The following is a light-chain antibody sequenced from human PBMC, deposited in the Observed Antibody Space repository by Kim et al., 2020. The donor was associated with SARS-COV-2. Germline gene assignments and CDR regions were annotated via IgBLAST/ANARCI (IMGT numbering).Light chain of an antibody. CDR3: QQYGSSRVT. CDR2: GAS. Sequence: LSPGEIATLSCRASQSVSSSYLAWYQQKPGQAPRLLIYGASSRATGIPDRFSGSGSGTDFTLTISRLEPEDFAVYYCQQYGSSRVTFGQGTKLEI. J-gene: IGKJ2*01. V-gene: IGKV3-20*01. CDR1: QSVSSSY.